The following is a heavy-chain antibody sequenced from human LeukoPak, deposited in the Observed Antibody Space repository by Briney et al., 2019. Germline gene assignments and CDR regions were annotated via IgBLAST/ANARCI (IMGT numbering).Heavy chain of an antibody. CDR1: GYTFTNYY. D-gene: IGHD6-6*01. Sequence: ASVKVSCKASGYTFTNYYIHWLRQAPGQGLEWTGIINPSGGSTSYAQKFQGRVTMTRDTSTSTVYMELSSLRSEDTAVYYCAREGPYSDSSRSRFDHWGQGTLVTVSS. J-gene: IGHJ4*02. V-gene: IGHV1-46*01. CDR3: AREGPYSDSSRSRFDH. CDR2: INPSGGST.